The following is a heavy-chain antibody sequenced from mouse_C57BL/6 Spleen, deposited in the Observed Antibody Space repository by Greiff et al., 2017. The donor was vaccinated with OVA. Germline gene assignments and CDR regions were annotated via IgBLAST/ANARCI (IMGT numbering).Heavy chain of an antibody. CDR2: INPSTGDT. CDR1: GYSFTGYY. V-gene: IGHV1-42*01. J-gene: IGHJ3*01. CDR3: AVYDYDPFAY. Sequence: EVQLQQSGPELVKPGASVKISCKASGYSFTGYYMNWVKQSPEKSLEWIGEINPSTGDTTYNQKFKAKATLTVDKSSSTAYMQLKSLTSEDSAVYYCAVYDYDPFAYWGQGTPVTVSA. D-gene: IGHD2-4*01.